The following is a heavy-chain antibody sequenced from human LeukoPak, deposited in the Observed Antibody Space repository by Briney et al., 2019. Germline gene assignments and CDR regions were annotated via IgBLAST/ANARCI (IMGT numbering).Heavy chain of an antibody. J-gene: IGHJ4*02. Sequence: GGSLRLSCAASGFTFSRYWMNWVRQAPGKGLEWVANIKQDGSEKSYVDSVKGRFTISRDNSKNTLYLQMNSLRAEDTAVYYCARRAGAYSHPYDYWGQGTLVTVSS. D-gene: IGHD4/OR15-4a*01. CDR3: ARRAGAYSHPYDY. V-gene: IGHV3-7*03. CDR1: GFTFSRYW. CDR2: IKQDGSEK.